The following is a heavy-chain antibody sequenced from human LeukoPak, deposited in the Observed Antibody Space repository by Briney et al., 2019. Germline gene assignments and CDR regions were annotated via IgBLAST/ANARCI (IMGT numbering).Heavy chain of an antibody. CDR1: GESITNDYC. J-gene: IGHJ5*02. Sequence: SETLSLTCAVFGESITNDYCWAWIRQPPGKGLEWIGSVYRSGDTNYNPSLKSRVTMTMDTSKNQFSLKVTSVTAADTAIYYCARHPYGLVREAYFDPWGQGTLVTVSS. CDR2: VYRSGDT. D-gene: IGHD6-19*01. V-gene: IGHV4-38-2*01. CDR3: ARHPYGLVREAYFDP.